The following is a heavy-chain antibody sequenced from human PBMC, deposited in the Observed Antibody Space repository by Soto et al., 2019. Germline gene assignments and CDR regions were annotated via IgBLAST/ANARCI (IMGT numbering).Heavy chain of an antibody. CDR2: IYPSDSDT. CDR1: GYIFTNYW. V-gene: IGHV5-51*01. CDR3: ARRRGPDVDFDY. Sequence: ESVKISFKGSGYIFTNYWIGWVRQMPGKGLEWMGIIYPSDSDTRYSPSFQGQVTISAAKSINTAYLQWSSLKASDTAMYYCARRRGPDVDFDYWGQGTLVTVSS. J-gene: IGHJ4*02.